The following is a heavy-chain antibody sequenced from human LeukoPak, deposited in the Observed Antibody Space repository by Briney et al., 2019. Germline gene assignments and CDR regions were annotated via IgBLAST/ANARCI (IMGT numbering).Heavy chain of an antibody. CDR3: AKGCSSTSCYSPFDP. Sequence: PGGSLRLSCAASGFTFSSYAMSWVRQAPGKGLEWVSAISGSGGSTYYADSVKGRFTISRDNSKSTLYLQMNSLRAEDTAVYYCAKGCSSTSCYSPFDPWGQGTLVTVS. D-gene: IGHD2-2*01. CDR1: GFTFSSYA. V-gene: IGHV3-23*01. CDR2: ISGSGGST. J-gene: IGHJ5*02.